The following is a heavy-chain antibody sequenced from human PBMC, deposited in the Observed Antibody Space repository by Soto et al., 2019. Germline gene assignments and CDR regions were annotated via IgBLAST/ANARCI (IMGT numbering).Heavy chain of an antibody. V-gene: IGHV3-30*04. CDR2: ISYDGSDY. CDR1: GLTFSRYA. D-gene: IGHD3-3*01. CDR3: TVDSVGNLDH. Sequence: QVQLVESGGGVVQPGRSLRLSCAASGLTFSRYAMHWVRQAPDKGLEWVAVISYDGSDYYYAESVKGRFTISRDNSKNTLSLQVNSLRPENTAVYYCTVDSVGNLDHWGQGALVTVSS. J-gene: IGHJ4*02.